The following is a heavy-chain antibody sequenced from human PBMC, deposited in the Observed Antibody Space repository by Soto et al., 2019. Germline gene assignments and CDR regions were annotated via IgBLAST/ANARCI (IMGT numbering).Heavy chain of an antibody. V-gene: IGHV4-39*07. Sequence: PAETLSLTCTVTGGSISTSSYYWGRIRQPPGQGLEWSGRIYTSGSTNYNPSLKSRVTMSVDTSKNQFSLKLSSVTAADTAVYYCARGLNFGVWLYSRGYYYGMDVWGQGTTVTVSS. D-gene: IGHD2-2*02. CDR2: IYTSGST. CDR3: ARGLNFGVWLYSRGYYYGMDV. J-gene: IGHJ6*02. CDR1: GGSISTSSYY.